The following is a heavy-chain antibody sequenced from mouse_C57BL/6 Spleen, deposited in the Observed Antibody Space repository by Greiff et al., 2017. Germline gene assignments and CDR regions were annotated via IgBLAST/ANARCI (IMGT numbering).Heavy chain of an antibody. CDR1: GYTFTSYW. CDR3: ARDTTVVAGENAMDY. D-gene: IGHD1-1*01. Sequence: QVQLQQPGAELVKPGASVKLSCKASGYTFTSYWMHWVKQRPGQGLEWIGMIHPNSGSTNYNEKFKSKATLTVDKSSSTAYMQLSSLTSEDSAVYYGARDTTVVAGENAMDYWGQGTSVTVSS. J-gene: IGHJ4*01. V-gene: IGHV1-64*01. CDR2: IHPNSGST.